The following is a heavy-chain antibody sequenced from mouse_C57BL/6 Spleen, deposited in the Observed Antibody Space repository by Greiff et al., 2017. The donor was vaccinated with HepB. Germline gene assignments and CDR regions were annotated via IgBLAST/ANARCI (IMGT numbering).Heavy chain of an antibody. CDR3: ARGPTVVATGAMDY. CDR2: IYPRSGNT. D-gene: IGHD1-1*01. V-gene: IGHV1-81*01. Sequence: QVQLKQSGAELARPGASVKLSCKASGYTFTSYGISWVKQRTGQGLEWIGEIYPRSGNTYYNEKFKGKATLTADKSSSTAYMELRSLTSEDSAVYFCARGPTVVATGAMDYWGQGTSVTVSS. CDR1: GYTFTSYG. J-gene: IGHJ4*01.